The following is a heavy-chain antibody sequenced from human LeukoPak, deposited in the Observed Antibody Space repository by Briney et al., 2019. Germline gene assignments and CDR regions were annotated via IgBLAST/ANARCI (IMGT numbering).Heavy chain of an antibody. Sequence: GGSLRLSCAASGFTFSSYSMNWVRQAPGKGLEWVSSISSSSSYIYYADSVKGRFTISRDNAKNSLYLQMNSLRAEDTAVYYCARSGSSGWYTNCWGQGTLVTVSS. V-gene: IGHV3-21*01. CDR1: GFTFSSYS. J-gene: IGHJ4*02. D-gene: IGHD6-19*01. CDR2: ISSSSSYI. CDR3: ARSGSSGWYTNC.